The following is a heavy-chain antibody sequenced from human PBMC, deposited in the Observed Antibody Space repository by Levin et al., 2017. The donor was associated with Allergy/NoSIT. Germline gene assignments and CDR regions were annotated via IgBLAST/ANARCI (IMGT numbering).Heavy chain of an antibody. J-gene: IGHJ4*02. CDR2: IKQDGSEK. V-gene: IGHV3-7*01. CDR3: ARGLDTGMAPQH. CDR1: GFTFSSYW. Sequence: PGGSLRLSCAASGFTFSSYWMSWVRQAPGKGLEWVADIKQDGSEKNYVDSVKGRFTISRDNAKNSLYLQMNSLRAEDTAVYYCARGLDTGMAPQHWGQGTLVTASS. D-gene: IGHD5-18*01.